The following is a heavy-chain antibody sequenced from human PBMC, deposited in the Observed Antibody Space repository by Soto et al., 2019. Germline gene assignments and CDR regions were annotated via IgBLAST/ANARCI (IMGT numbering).Heavy chain of an antibody. CDR2: INSRGSTI. CDR1: GFTFSSYE. V-gene: IGHV3-48*03. Sequence: PGGSLRLSCVASGFTFSSYEMNWVRQAPLKGLEWVSFINSRGSTIYYADSVRGRFTISRDNAKNSLFLQMNSLRAEDTAVYYCTRSNGYNGYSIDYWGQGTLVTVS. D-gene: IGHD5-12*01. J-gene: IGHJ4*02. CDR3: TRSNGYNGYSIDY.